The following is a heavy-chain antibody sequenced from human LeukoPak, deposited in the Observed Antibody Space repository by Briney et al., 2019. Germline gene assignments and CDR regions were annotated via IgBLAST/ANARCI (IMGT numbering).Heavy chain of an antibody. Sequence: GASVKVSCKASGYTFTSYDINWVRQATGQGLEWMGWMNPNSGNTGYAQKFQGRVTMTRNTSISTAYMELSSLRSEDTAVYYCARVSCSSTSCPGSFDYWGQGTLVTVSS. V-gene: IGHV1-8*01. D-gene: IGHD2-2*01. CDR3: ARVSCSSTSCPGSFDY. J-gene: IGHJ4*02. CDR2: MNPNSGNT. CDR1: GYTFTSYD.